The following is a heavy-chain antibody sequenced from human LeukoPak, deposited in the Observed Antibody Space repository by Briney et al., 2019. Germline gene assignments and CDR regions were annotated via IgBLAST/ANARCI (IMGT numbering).Heavy chain of an antibody. CDR3: ARMDYYTSGTYTYPNFDY. D-gene: IGHD3-10*01. CDR1: GFTFSSYA. CDR2: ISGSGGST. J-gene: IGHJ4*02. V-gene: IGHV3-23*01. Sequence: PGASLRLSCAASGFTFSSYAMSWVRQAPGKGLEWVSAISGSGGSTYYADSVKGRFTISRDNSKNTLYLQMNSLRAEDAAVFYCARMDYYTSGTYTYPNFDYWGQGTLVTVSS.